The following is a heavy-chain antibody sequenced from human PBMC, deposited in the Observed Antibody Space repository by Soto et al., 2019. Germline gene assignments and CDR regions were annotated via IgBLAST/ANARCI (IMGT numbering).Heavy chain of an antibody. D-gene: IGHD3-10*01. Sequence: SVKVSCKASGGTFSSYSISWVLQAPGQGLEWMGGIIPIFGTANYAQKFQGRVTITADESTSTAYMELSSLRSEDTAVYYCARASRGFRYYYGMDVWGQGTTVTVSS. CDR1: GGTFSSYS. CDR2: IIPIFGTA. CDR3: ARASRGFRYYYGMDV. V-gene: IGHV1-69*13. J-gene: IGHJ6*02.